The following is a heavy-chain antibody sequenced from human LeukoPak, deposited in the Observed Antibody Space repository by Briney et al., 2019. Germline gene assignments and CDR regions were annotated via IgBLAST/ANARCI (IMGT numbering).Heavy chain of an antibody. Sequence: TGRSLRLSCAASGFTFSSYGMHWVRQAPGKGLEWVAFIRYDGSNKYYADSVKGRFTMSRDNSKNTLYLQMNSLRAEDTAVYYCAKDRLGYSSGWNGGYFDYWGQGTPVTVSS. D-gene: IGHD6-19*01. J-gene: IGHJ4*02. CDR1: GFTFSSYG. V-gene: IGHV3-30*02. CDR2: IRYDGSNK. CDR3: AKDRLGYSSGWNGGYFDY.